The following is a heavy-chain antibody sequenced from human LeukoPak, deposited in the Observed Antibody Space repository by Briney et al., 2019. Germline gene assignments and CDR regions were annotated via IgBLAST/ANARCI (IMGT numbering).Heavy chain of an antibody. J-gene: IGHJ5*02. D-gene: IGHD5-24*01. Sequence: SETLSLTCTVSGESISDYYWSWIRQPLGKGLEWIGEVYYSGSTHYNPFLKSRVTISIDTSKNEFSLRLTSVTAADTAVYYCARELDGNGGWFDPWGQGTLVTVSS. CDR2: VYYSGST. CDR1: GESISDYY. V-gene: IGHV4-59*01. CDR3: ARELDGNGGWFDP.